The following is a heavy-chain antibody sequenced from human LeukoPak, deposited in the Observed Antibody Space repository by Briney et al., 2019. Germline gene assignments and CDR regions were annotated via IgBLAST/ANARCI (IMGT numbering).Heavy chain of an antibody. Sequence: GRSLRLSCAASGFTFDDYAMHWVRQAPGKGLEWVSGISWNSGSIGYADSVKGRFTISRDNAKNSLYLQMNSLRAEDTALYYCARSSHDYGDYEVDYWGQGTLVTVSS. V-gene: IGHV3-9*01. D-gene: IGHD4-17*01. CDR1: GFTFDDYA. J-gene: IGHJ4*02. CDR2: ISWNSGSI. CDR3: ARSSHDYGDYEVDY.